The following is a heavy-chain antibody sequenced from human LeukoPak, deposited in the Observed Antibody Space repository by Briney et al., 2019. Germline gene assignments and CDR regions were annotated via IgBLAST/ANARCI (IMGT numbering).Heavy chain of an antibody. D-gene: IGHD4-11*01. CDR1: GGSFSGYY. Sequence: PSETLSLTCAVYGGSFSGYYWSWIRQPPGKGLEWIGEINHSGSTNYNPSLKSRVSISVDTSKNQFSLKLSSVTAADTAVYYCARDMTTVTYAFDIWGQGTMVTVSS. V-gene: IGHV4-34*09. CDR2: INHSGST. CDR3: ARDMTTVTYAFDI. J-gene: IGHJ3*02.